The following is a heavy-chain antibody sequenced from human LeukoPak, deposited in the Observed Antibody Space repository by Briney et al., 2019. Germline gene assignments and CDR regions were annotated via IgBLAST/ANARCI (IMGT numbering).Heavy chain of an antibody. Sequence: GGSLRLSCAASGFTFSKYWMLWVRQAPGKGLESVSRINTDGTVTTYADSVKGRFTISRDNAQNTLDLQMNSLRAEDTAVYYCVRRNYWGQGTLVTVSS. CDR1: GFTFSKYW. V-gene: IGHV3-74*01. CDR2: INTDGTVT. CDR3: VRRNY. J-gene: IGHJ4*02.